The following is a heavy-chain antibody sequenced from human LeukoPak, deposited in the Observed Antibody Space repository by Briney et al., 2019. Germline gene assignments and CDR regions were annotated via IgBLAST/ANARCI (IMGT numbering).Heavy chain of an antibody. V-gene: IGHV1-8*01. J-gene: IGHJ4*02. CDR1: GYTFTSYD. CDR3: ARDLKVAVAGFDY. CDR2: MNPNSGNT. Sequence: GASVKVSCKASGYTFTSYDINWVRQAPGQGLEWMGWMNPNSGNTGYAQKFQGRVTMTRNTSISTAYMELSSLRSEDTAVYYCARDLKVAVAGFDYWGQGTLVTVSS. D-gene: IGHD6-19*01.